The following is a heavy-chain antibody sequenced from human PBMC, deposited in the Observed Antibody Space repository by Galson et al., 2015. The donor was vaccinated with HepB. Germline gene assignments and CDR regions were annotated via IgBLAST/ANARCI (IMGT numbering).Heavy chain of an antibody. J-gene: IGHJ4*02. CDR2: IWYDGTYK. CDR1: GFIFSNYG. D-gene: IGHD2-8*01. CDR3: ARDSSNGGSQD. Sequence: SLRLSCAASGFIFSNYGMQWVRQAPGKGLEWVAHIWYDGTYKHYADSVKGRFTISRDNAKNTLFLQMNSLRAEDTAVYYCARDSSNGGSQDWGQGTLVSVSS. V-gene: IGHV3-33*01.